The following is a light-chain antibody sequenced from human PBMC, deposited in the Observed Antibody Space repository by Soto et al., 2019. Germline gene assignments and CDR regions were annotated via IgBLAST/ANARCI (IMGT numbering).Light chain of an antibody. J-gene: IGKJ2*01. Sequence: EIVLTQSPATLSLSPGERATLSCRASQSVSSYLAWYQQKPGQAPRLLIYDASNRATGIPARFSGSGSGTAFTLPISSLEPEDFAVYYCPQRSNWPPYTFGQGTKLEIK. CDR1: QSVSSY. V-gene: IGKV3-11*01. CDR3: PQRSNWPPYT. CDR2: DAS.